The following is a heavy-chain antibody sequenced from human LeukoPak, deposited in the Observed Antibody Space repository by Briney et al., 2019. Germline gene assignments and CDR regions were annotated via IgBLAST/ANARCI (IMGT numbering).Heavy chain of an antibody. V-gene: IGHV5-51*01. CDR1: GYNFTYYW. D-gene: IGHD2-2*01. CDR3: ARHRYRSTTACYDMGRY. Sequence: GESLKISCKGSGYNFTYYWIGWARQMPGKGLEWMGAIYPGDSETRYSPSFRGQVNMADDQSISTAHLQWNSLRASDTAMYYCARHRYRSTTACYDMGRYWGQETLVTVSS. J-gene: IGHJ4*02. CDR2: IYPGDSET.